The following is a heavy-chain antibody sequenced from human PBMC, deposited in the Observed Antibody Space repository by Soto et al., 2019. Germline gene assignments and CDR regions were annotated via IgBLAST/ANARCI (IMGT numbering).Heavy chain of an antibody. J-gene: IGHJ5*02. Sequence: EVQLLESGGGLVQPGGSLRLSCAASGFTFSSYAMSWVRQAPGKGLEWVSAISGSGGSTYYADSVKGRFTISRDNSKNTRYLQMNSLRAEDTAVYYCAKEPGYCSSTSCYPSWFDPWGQGTLVTVSS. CDR1: GFTFSSYA. D-gene: IGHD2-2*01. CDR2: ISGSGGST. CDR3: AKEPGYCSSTSCYPSWFDP. V-gene: IGHV3-23*01.